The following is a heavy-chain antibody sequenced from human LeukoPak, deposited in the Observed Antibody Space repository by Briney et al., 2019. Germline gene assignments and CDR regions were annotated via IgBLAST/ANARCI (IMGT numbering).Heavy chain of an antibody. CDR2: IIPILGIA. CDR3: VRVDYYDSYGTNWFDP. Sequence: GSSVKVSCKASGGTFSSYAISWVRQAPGQGLEWMGRIIPILGIANYAQKFQGRVTITADKSTSTAYMELSSLRSEDTAVYYCVRVDYYDSYGTNWFDPWGQGTLVTVSS. D-gene: IGHD3-22*01. CDR1: GGTFSSYA. J-gene: IGHJ5*02. V-gene: IGHV1-69*04.